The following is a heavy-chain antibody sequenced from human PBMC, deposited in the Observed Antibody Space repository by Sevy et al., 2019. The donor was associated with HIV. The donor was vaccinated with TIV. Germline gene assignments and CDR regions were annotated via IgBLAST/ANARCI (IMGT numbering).Heavy chain of an antibody. CDR3: ARDCSSTSCLWGMDV. CDR1: GFTFRSYG. Sequence: GGSLRLSCVASGFTFRSYGMGWVRRAPGKGLEWVANIKLDGREKYYVDSVKGRFTISRDNAKNSLYLQMNSLRAEDTAVYYCARDCSSTSCLWGMDVWGQGTTVTVSS. V-gene: IGHV3-7*03. CDR2: IKLDGREK. D-gene: IGHD2-2*01. J-gene: IGHJ6*02.